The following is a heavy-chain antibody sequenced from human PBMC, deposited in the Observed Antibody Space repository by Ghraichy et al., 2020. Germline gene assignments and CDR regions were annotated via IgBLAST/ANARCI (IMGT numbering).Heavy chain of an antibody. CDR1: GGSFSGYY. D-gene: IGHD4-17*01. J-gene: IGHJ6*02. CDR3: ARPTTLYYYYYGMDV. V-gene: IGHV4-34*01. Sequence: SETLSLTCAVYGGSFSGYYWSWIRQPPGKGLEWIGEINHSGSTNYNPSLKSRVTISVDTSKNQFSLKLSSVTAADTAVYYCARPTTLYYYYYGMDVWGQGTTVTVSS. CDR2: INHSGST.